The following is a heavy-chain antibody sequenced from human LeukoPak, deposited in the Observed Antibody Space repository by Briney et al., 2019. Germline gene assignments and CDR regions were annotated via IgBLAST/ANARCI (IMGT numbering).Heavy chain of an antibody. Sequence: PSEPLSLTCAVYGGSFSGYYWSWIRQPPGKGLEWIGEINHSGSTNYNPSLKSRVTISVDTSKNQFSLKLSSVTAADTAVYYCARGVPFWGRAWGAHYFDYWGQGTLVTVSS. D-gene: IGHD3-16*01. CDR3: ARGVPFWGRAWGAHYFDY. CDR2: INHSGST. J-gene: IGHJ4*02. CDR1: GGSFSGYY. V-gene: IGHV4-34*01.